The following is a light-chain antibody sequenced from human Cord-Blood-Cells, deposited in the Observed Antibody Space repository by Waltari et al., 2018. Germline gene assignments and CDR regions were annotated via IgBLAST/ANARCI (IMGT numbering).Light chain of an antibody. CDR2: QDS. CDR3: QAWDSSTAV. CDR1: KLGDKY. V-gene: IGLV3-1*01. J-gene: IGLJ2*01. Sequence: YELTPPPSVSVCPGQTASITCSGDKLGDKYACWYQQKPGQSPVLVIYQDSKLPSGIPERFAGSNSGNTATLTISGTQAMDEAYYYCQAWDSSTAVFGGGTKLTVL.